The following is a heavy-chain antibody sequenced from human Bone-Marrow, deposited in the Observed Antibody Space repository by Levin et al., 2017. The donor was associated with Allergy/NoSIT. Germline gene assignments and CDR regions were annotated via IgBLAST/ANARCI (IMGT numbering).Heavy chain of an antibody. Sequence: PEASVKVSCAASGFTFSSYWMSWVRQAPGKGLEWVANIKQDGSEKYYVDSVKGRFTISRDNAKNSLYLQMNSLRAEDTAVYYCASRTPPIAAAGWGWGMAVGGQGTTVTVSS. D-gene: IGHD6-13*01. CDR2: IKQDGSEK. CDR1: GFTFSSYW. V-gene: IGHV3-7*01. J-gene: IGHJ6*02. CDR3: ASRTPPIAAAGWGWGMAV.